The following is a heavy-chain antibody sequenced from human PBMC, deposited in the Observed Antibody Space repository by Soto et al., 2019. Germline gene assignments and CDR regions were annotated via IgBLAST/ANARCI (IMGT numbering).Heavy chain of an antibody. V-gene: IGHV4-30-4*01. CDR2: IYYSGST. J-gene: IGHJ6*02. Sequence: SETLSVTCTVSGGSISSGDYYWSWIRQPPGKGLEWIGYIYYSGSTYYNPSLKSRVTISVDTSKNQFSLKLSSVTAADTAVYYCATLRRGDYDFWRGYHLSGMDVWCQGSTVT. CDR3: ATLRRGDYDFWRGYHLSGMDV. D-gene: IGHD3-3*01. CDR1: GGSISSGDYY.